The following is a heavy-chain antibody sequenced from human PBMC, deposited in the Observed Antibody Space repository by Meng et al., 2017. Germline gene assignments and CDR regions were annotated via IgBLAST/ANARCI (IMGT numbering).Heavy chain of an antibody. V-gene: IGHV3-33*08. CDR1: GFTFSSYG. CDR3: ARVGEWELLWGPFDY. CDR2: IWYDGSNK. J-gene: IGHJ4*02. D-gene: IGHD1-26*01. Sequence: GESLKISCAASGFTFSSYGMHWVRQAPGKGLEWVAVIWYDGSNKYYADSVKGRFTISRDNSKNTLYLQMNRLRAEDTAVYYCARVGEWELLWGPFDYWGQGTLVTVSS.